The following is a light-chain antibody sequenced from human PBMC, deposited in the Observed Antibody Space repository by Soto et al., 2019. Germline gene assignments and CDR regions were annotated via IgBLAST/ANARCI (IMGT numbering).Light chain of an antibody. CDR3: AAGDDSLNGDVV. Sequence: QAVVTQPPSASGTPGQRVTISCSGSSSNLGSNTVNWYQQLPGTAPKLLIYSNNQRPSGVPDRFSGSKSGTSASLAISGLQSEDEADYYCAAGDDSLNGDVVFGGGTKLTVL. CDR1: SSNLGSNT. J-gene: IGLJ2*01. CDR2: SNN. V-gene: IGLV1-44*01.